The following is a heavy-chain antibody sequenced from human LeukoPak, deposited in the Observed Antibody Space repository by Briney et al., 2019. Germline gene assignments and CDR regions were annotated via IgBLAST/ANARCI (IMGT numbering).Heavy chain of an antibody. V-gene: IGHV1-18*01. Sequence: ASVKVSFKASGYTFTSYGISWVRQAPGQGLEWMGWISGYNGNTNYAQKLQGRVTMTKDTSTSTVYMELRRLRSDDTAVYYCARDRLQGSGYWGQGTLVTVSS. CDR3: ARDRLQGSGY. J-gene: IGHJ4*02. D-gene: IGHD5-24*01. CDR1: GYTFTSYG. CDR2: ISGYNGNT.